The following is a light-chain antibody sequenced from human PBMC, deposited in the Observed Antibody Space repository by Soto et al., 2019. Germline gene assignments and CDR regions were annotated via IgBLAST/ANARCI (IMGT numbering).Light chain of an antibody. CDR1: RSVSSN. J-gene: IGKJ5*01. V-gene: IGKV3-15*01. CDR2: GAS. CDR3: QQRNIWPPVT. Sequence: EIVMTQSPATLSVSPGERATLSCRASRSVSSNLAWYQQKPGQAPRLLMYGASTRATGIPARFSGSGSGTEFTLTISSLQSEDFAVYYCQQRNIWPPVTFGQGTRLEIK.